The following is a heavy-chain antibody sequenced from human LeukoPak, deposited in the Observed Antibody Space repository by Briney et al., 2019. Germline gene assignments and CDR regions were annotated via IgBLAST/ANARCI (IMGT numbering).Heavy chain of an antibody. Sequence: PGGSLRLSCAASGFTFSSYSINWVRQAPGKGLEWVSSISSSSSYIYYADSVKGRFTISRDNAKNSLYLQMNSLRAEDTAVHYCARGPVTGDFDYWGQGTLVTVSS. CDR2: ISSSSSYI. CDR3: ARGPVTGDFDY. CDR1: GFTFSSYS. V-gene: IGHV3-21*01. D-gene: IGHD7-27*01. J-gene: IGHJ4*02.